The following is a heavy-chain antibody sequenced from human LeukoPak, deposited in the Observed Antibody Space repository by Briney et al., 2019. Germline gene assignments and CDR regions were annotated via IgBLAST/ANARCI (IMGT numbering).Heavy chain of an antibody. CDR2: IYYRGST. CDR1: GGSISSGDYY. V-gene: IGHV4-30-4*01. D-gene: IGHD5-24*01. CDR3: ARDGDRDGYNRFDY. Sequence: SETLSLTCTVSGGSISSGDYYWSWIRQPPGKGPEWIGYIYYRGSTYYNPSLKSRVTISVDTSKNQFSLKLSSVTAADTAVYYCARDGDRDGYNRFDYWGQGTLVTVSS. J-gene: IGHJ4*02.